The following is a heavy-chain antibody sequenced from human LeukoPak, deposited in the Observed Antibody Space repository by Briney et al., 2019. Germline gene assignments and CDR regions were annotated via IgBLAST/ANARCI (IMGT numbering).Heavy chain of an antibody. Sequence: GRSLRLSCAASGFTFDDYAMHWVRQAPGKGLEWVSGISWNSGSIGYADSVKGRFTISRDNAKNSLYLQMNSLRAEDTALYYCAKEVYGGYFDYWGQGTLVTVSS. J-gene: IGHJ4*02. CDR1: GFTFDDYA. CDR3: AKEVYGGYFDY. V-gene: IGHV3-9*01. D-gene: IGHD5/OR15-5a*01. CDR2: ISWNSGSI.